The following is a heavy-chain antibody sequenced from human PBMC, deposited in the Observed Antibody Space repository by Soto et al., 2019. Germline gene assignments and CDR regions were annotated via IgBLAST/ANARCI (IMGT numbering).Heavy chain of an antibody. CDR2: IIPIFGTA. CDR1: GGTFSSCA. J-gene: IGHJ6*02. CDR3: ARDFXSTIFGVVLNYYYGMDV. V-gene: IGHV1-69*06. D-gene: IGHD3-3*01. Sequence: SVKVSCKASGGTFSSCAISWVRQAPGQGLEWMGGIIPIFGTANYAQKFQGRVTITADKSTSTAYMELSSLRSEDTAVYYCARDFXSTIFGVVLNYYYGMDVWGQGTTVTVSS.